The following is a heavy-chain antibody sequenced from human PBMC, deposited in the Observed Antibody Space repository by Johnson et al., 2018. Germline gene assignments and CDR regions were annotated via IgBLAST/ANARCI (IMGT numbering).Heavy chain of an antibody. Sequence: QVQLVQSGAEVKKPGASVKVSCKDSGYTFTSYDINWVRQATGQGLEWMGWMNPNSGNTGYAQTFQGRVTMPRNTSISTAYMELTGLRSEDTAVYYCARDPQWEQQLVRGVMNYYGMDVWGQGTTVTVSS. CDR2: MNPNSGNT. D-gene: IGHD6-13*01. V-gene: IGHV1-8*01. CDR3: ARDPQWEQQLVRGVMNYYGMDV. J-gene: IGHJ6*02. CDR1: GYTFTSYD.